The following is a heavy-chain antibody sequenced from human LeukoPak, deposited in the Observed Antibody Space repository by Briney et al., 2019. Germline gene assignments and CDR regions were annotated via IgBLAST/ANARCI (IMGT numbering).Heavy chain of an antibody. CDR3: ARDFMRYDILTGYYYYMDV. V-gene: IGHV4-61*01. D-gene: IGHD3-9*01. CDR1: GGSISSSSYY. CDR2: IYYSGST. Sequence: SETLSLTCTVPGGSISSSSYYWGWIRQPPGKGLEWIGYIYYSGSTNYNPSLKSRVTISVDTSKNQFSLKLSSVTAADTAVYYCARDFMRYDILTGYYYYMDVWGKGTTVTVSS. J-gene: IGHJ6*03.